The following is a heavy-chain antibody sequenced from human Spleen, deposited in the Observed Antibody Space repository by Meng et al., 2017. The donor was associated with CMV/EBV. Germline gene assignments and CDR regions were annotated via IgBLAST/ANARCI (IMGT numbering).Heavy chain of an antibody. CDR3: ARLRYSSSWSFDY. J-gene: IGHJ4*02. CDR1: GFTFSTYG. Sequence: GGSLRLSCAASGFTFSTYGMNWVRQAPGKGLEWVAFIRYDGSKEYYADSVKGRLTISRDNSKSTLFLQMNSLRAEDTSVYYCARLRYSSSWSFDYWGQGTQVTVSS. CDR2: IRYDGSKE. V-gene: IGHV3-30*02. D-gene: IGHD6-13*01.